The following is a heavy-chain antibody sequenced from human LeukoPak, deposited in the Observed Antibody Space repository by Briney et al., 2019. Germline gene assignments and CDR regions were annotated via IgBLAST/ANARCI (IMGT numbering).Heavy chain of an antibody. D-gene: IGHD6-13*01. Sequence: SQTLSLTCAISGDSVSSNSDAWNWIRQSPSRGLEWLGRTYYRSKWYNDYAVSVKSRITINPDTSKNQFSLQLNSVTPEDTAVYYCARTPAAEGVWVDYWGQGTLVTVSS. CDR2: TYYRSKWYN. CDR3: ARTPAAEGVWVDY. V-gene: IGHV6-1*01. CDR1: GDSVSSNSDA. J-gene: IGHJ4*02.